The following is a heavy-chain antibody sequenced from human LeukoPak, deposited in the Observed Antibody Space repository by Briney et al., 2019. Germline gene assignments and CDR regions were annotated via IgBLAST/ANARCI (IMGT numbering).Heavy chain of an antibody. J-gene: IGHJ4*02. CDR3: ARETGDRGYSGYGIDY. D-gene: IGHD5-12*01. CDR2: ISSSSSYI. Sequence: PGGSLRLSCAASGFTFSTYTMDWVRQAPGKGLEWVSSISSSSSYIYYADSVKGRFTIFRDNAKKSVYLQMNSLRAEDTAVYYCARETGDRGYSGYGIDYWGQGTLVTVSS. V-gene: IGHV3-21*01. CDR1: GFTFSTYT.